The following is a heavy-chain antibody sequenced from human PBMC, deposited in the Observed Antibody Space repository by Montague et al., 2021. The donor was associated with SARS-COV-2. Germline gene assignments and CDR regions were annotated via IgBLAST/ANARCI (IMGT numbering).Heavy chain of an antibody. J-gene: IGHJ4*02. D-gene: IGHD3-22*01. V-gene: IGHV4-34*01. Sequence: SETLSLTCAVYGGSFSGYYWSWIRQPPGKGLEWIGDINHSGSTNYNPSLKSRVSISVDTSKNKFSLKLSSVTAADTAVYYCARAIVDVTMIVVVMTGVEHYFDFWGQGTLVTVSS. CDR2: INHSGST. CDR1: GGSFSGYY. CDR3: ARAIVDVTMIVVVMTGVEHYFDF.